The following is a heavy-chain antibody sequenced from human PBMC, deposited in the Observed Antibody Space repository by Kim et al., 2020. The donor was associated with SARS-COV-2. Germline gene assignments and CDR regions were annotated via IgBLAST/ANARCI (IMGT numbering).Heavy chain of an antibody. CDR2: ISYDGSNK. CDR3: AKQLAERGYWYFDL. J-gene: IGHJ2*01. Sequence: GGSLRLSCAASGFTFSSYGMHWVRPAPGKGLERVAVISYDGSNKYYADSVKGQFTISRDNSKNTLYLQMNRLRAEDTAVYYCAKQLAERGYWYFDLWGRGTRVTVSS. V-gene: IGHV3-30*18. D-gene: IGHD6-13*01. CDR1: GFTFSSYG.